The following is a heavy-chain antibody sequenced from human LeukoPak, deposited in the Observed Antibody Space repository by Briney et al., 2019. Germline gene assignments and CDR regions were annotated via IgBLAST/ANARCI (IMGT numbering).Heavy chain of an antibody. D-gene: IGHD1-7*01. V-gene: IGHV3-53*05. J-gene: IGHJ4*02. CDR2: IYSGGRT. Sequence: GGSLRLSCVASGFIVSSNYMSWVRQAPGKGLEWVSVIYSGGRTYYADSVKGRFTNSRDNSKSTLYLQMNSLRAEDTAVYYCARDHIENYYFDYWGQGTLVTVSS. CDR3: ARDHIENYYFDY. CDR1: GFIVSSNY.